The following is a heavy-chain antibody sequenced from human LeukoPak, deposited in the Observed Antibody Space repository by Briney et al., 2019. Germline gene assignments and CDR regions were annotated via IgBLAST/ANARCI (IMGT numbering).Heavy chain of an antibody. CDR2: IYYSGST. Sequence: SETLSLTCTVSGGSISSYYWSWIRQPPGKGREWIGYIYYSGSTNYHPSLKSRVTISVDTSKPQFSLKLSSVTAADTAVYYCAREVWGIAAAGYWFDPWGQGTLVTVSS. D-gene: IGHD6-13*01. CDR1: GGSISSYY. V-gene: IGHV4-59*01. J-gene: IGHJ5*02. CDR3: AREVWGIAAAGYWFDP.